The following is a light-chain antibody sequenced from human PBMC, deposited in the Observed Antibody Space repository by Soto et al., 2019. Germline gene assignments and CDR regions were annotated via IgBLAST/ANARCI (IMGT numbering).Light chain of an antibody. CDR2: AAS. J-gene: IGKJ1*01. CDR1: QGVYSW. V-gene: IGKV1-12*01. CDR3: QQVNSFPPT. Sequence: DMQMTQSPSSVSASVGDRVTITCRASQGVYSWVAWYQQKPGKAPNLLVYAASSLYSGVPSRFSGSESGTEFTLTIFILEPEDVGTYYCQQVNSFPPTFGQRTKLQIK.